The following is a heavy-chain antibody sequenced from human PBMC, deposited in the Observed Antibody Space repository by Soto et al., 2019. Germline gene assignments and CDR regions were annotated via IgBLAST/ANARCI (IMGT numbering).Heavy chain of an antibody. V-gene: IGHV3-23*01. CDR1: GFTFRSYA. CDR3: AKKGSPSGDHSNWYFDL. CDR2: IIGSGGSA. J-gene: IGHJ2*01. D-gene: IGHD7-27*01. Sequence: GGSLRLSCAASGFTFRSYAMVWVSQGPGKGLEWISTIIGSGGSAYYADSVKGRFTISRDNSKNTLYLQMDSLSADDTAVYFCAKKGSPSGDHSNWYFDLWGRGTLVTVSS.